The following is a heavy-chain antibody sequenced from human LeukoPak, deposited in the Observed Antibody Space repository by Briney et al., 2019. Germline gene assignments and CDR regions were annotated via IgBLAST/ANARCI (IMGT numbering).Heavy chain of an antibody. CDR1: GYTFTGYY. V-gene: IGHV1-2*02. CDR3: ARDYYDSSGFQTTIDY. D-gene: IGHD3-22*01. J-gene: IGHJ4*02. Sequence: GASVKVSCKAPGYTFTGYYMHWVRQAPGQGLEWMGWINPNSGGTNYAQKFQGRVTMTRDTSISTAYMELSRLRSDDTAVYYCARDYYDSSGFQTTIDYWGQGTLVTVSS. CDR2: INPNSGGT.